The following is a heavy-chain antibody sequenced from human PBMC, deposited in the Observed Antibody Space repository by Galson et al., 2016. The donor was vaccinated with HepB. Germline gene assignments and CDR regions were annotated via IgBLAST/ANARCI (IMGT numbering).Heavy chain of an antibody. CDR2: INPYNGNT. V-gene: IGHV1-18*01. D-gene: IGHD3-10*01. Sequence: QSGAEVKKPGASVQVSCRASGYTFSNYGISWMRQAPGQGLEWIGWINPYNGNTNYAQKFQDRVTMTTDTSTSTAYMELRSLRAADTAIYYCAKRFGSHGMDAWGQGTTVTVSS. CDR3: AKRFGSHGMDA. CDR1: GYTFSNYG. J-gene: IGHJ6*02.